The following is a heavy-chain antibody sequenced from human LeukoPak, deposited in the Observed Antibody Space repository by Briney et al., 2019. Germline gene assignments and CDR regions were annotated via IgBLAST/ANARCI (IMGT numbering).Heavy chain of an antibody. Sequence: GGSLRLSCAASGFTFSSYGMHWVRQAPGKGLEWVAVISYDGSNKYYADSVKGRFTISRDNSKNTLYLQMNSLRAEDTAVYYCARGPSNYDFWSGYFDYWGQGTLVTVSS. J-gene: IGHJ4*02. V-gene: IGHV3-30*03. CDR2: ISYDGSNK. CDR1: GFTFSSYG. D-gene: IGHD3-3*01. CDR3: ARGPSNYDFWSGYFDY.